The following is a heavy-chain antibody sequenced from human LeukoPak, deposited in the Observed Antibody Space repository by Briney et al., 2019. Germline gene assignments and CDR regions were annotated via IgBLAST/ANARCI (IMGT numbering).Heavy chain of an antibody. Sequence: SETLSLTCTVSDGSLSGHYWSWIRQPPGKGLESIGFVYYSGSTNYNPSLKSRVTISVDTSKNQLSLKLSSVTAADTAVYYCARTRAYGGRPDYWGQGTLVTVSS. CDR1: DGSLSGHY. CDR3: ARTRAYGGRPDY. V-gene: IGHV4-59*11. J-gene: IGHJ4*02. D-gene: IGHD4-23*01. CDR2: VYYSGST.